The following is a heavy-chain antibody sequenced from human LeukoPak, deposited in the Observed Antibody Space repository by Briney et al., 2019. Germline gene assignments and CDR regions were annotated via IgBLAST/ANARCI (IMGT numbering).Heavy chain of an antibody. CDR1: GGSISSYY. V-gene: IGHV4-59*01. D-gene: IGHD2-2*01. CDR2: IYYSGST. J-gene: IGHJ2*01. CDR3: ARVGYQLRSRYFDL. Sequence: SETLSLTCTVSGGSISSYYWSWIRQPPWKGRAWIGYIYYSGSTNYNPSLKSRVTISVDTSKNQFSLKLSSVTAADTAVYYCARVGYQLRSRYFDLWGRGTLVIVSS.